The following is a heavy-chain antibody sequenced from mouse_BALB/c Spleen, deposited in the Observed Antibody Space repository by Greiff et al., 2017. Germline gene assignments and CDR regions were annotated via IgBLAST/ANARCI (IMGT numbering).Heavy chain of an antibody. CDR2: ISSGSSTI. V-gene: IGHV5-17*02. D-gene: IGHD1-1*01. Sequence: EVKVEESGGGLVQPGGSRKLSCAASGFTFSSFGMHWVRQAPEKGLEWVAYISSGSSTIYYADTVKGRFTISRDNPKNTLFLQMTSLRSEDTAMYYCARGGYYYGSSYAMDYWGQGTSVTVSS. CDR1: GFTFSSFG. CDR3: ARGGYYYGSSYAMDY. J-gene: IGHJ4*01.